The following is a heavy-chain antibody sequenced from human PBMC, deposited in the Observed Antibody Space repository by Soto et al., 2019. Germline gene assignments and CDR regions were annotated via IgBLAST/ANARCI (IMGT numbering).Heavy chain of an antibody. CDR2: IVVGSGNT. CDR1: GFTFTSSA. CDR3: ARALYYYGSGRDYYGMDV. Sequence: GASVQVSCKASGFTFTSSAVQGVRQARGQRLEWIGWIVVGSGNTNYAQKFQERVTITRDMSTSTAYMELSSLRAEDTAVYYCARALYYYGSGRDYYGMDVWGQGTTVTVSS. J-gene: IGHJ6*02. D-gene: IGHD3-10*01. V-gene: IGHV1-58*01.